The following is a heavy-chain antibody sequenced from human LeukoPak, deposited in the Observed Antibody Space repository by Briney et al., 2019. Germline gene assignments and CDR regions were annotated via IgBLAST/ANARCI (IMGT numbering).Heavy chain of an antibody. V-gene: IGHV3-7*01. CDR2: MNRDGSEK. CDR1: GFTFSDFW. CDR3: ARDGGIIRFGGQDV. D-gene: IGHD3-16*01. J-gene: IGHJ6*02. Sequence: GGSLRLSCAASGFTFSDFWLSWVRQAPGKGLEGVANMNRDGSEKNYVDSMKGRITISRDNAKNSLYLQMNSLRVEDTAVYYCARDGGIIRFGGQDVWGQGTTVTVS.